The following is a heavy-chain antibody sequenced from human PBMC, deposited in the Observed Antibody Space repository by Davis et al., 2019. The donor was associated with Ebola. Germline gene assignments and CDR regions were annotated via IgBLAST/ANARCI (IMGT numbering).Heavy chain of an antibody. J-gene: IGHJ4*02. V-gene: IGHV3-7*01. CDR1: GFTFSSYW. CDR3: ARDYGFLVVVEPAALDY. CDR2: IKQDGSEK. Sequence: GESLKISCAASGFTFSSYWMSWVRQAPGKGLEWVAKIKQDGSEKYYVDSVKGRFTISRDNAKNLLYLQMNSLRAEDTAVYYCARDYGFLVVVEPAALDYWGQGTLVTVSS. D-gene: IGHD2-2*01.